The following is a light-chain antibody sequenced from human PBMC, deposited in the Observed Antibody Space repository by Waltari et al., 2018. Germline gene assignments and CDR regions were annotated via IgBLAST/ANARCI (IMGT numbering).Light chain of an antibody. CDR1: QSISSSY. Sequence: VLTQSPGTLSLSPGERATLSCRASQSISSSYLAWYQQKPGQAPMLLIYGASSRATGIPDRFSGSGSGTDFTLTISGLEPEDSAVYYCQQLDRSPFTFGPGTKVDFK. CDR2: GAS. V-gene: IGKV3-20*01. CDR3: QQLDRSPFT. J-gene: IGKJ3*01.